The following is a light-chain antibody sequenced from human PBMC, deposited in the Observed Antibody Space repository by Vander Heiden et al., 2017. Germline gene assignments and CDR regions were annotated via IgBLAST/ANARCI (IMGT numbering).Light chain of an antibody. V-gene: IGLV2-8*01. CDR3: SSYAGSYIYV. CDR2: EVS. CDR1: SSDIGSYDY. Sequence: QSALTQPPSASGSPGQSVTISCTGTSSDIGSYDYVAWYQQHPGEAPRLMIVEVSKRPSGVPDRFSGSKSGNTASLTVSGLQVEDEADYYCSSYAGSYIYVFGTGTRVTVL. J-gene: IGLJ1*01.